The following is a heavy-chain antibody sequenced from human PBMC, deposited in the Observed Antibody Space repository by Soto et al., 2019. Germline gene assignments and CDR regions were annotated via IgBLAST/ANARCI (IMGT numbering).Heavy chain of an antibody. J-gene: IGHJ4*02. CDR2: IFPDDSDT. D-gene: IGHD3-16*01. Sequence: GASLKISCKASGYIIKNYWIGWVRQMPGQGLEWMGIIFPDDSDTRYSPSFQGHVTISVDKSNSTAYVQWSSLKASDSAIYYCFRGGVTSRTFDYWGQGTLVTVSS. CDR1: GYIIKNYW. CDR3: FRGGVTSRTFDY. V-gene: IGHV5-51*01.